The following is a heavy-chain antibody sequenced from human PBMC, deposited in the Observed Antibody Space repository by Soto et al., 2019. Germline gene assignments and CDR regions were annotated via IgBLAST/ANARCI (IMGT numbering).Heavy chain of an antibody. CDR3: ARDLAVVVAATPPRGMDV. D-gene: IGHD2-15*01. V-gene: IGHV1-2*02. Sequence: ASVKVSCKASGYTFTGYYMHWVRQAPGQGLEWMGWINPNSGGTNYAQKLQGRVTMTRDTSISTAYMELSRLRSDDTAVYYCARDLAVVVAATPPRGMDVWGQGTTVTVSS. CDR2: INPNSGGT. CDR1: GYTFTGYY. J-gene: IGHJ6*02.